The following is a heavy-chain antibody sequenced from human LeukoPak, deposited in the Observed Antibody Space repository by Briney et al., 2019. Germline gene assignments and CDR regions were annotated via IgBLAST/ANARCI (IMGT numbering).Heavy chain of an antibody. V-gene: IGHV3-9*01. Sequence: PGRSLRLSCAASGFTFDDYAMHWVRQAPGKGLEWVSGISWNSGSIGYADSVKGRFTISRDNAKNSLYLQMNSLRAEDTAVYYCARDIKAMGDYWGQGTLVTVSS. D-gene: IGHD5-18*01. CDR2: ISWNSGSI. CDR1: GFTFDDYA. CDR3: ARDIKAMGDY. J-gene: IGHJ4*02.